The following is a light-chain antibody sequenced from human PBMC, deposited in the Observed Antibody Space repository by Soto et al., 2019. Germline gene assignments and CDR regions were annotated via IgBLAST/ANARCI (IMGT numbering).Light chain of an antibody. CDR1: QGIGST. CDR2: GAS. Sequence: EIVMTQSPATLSVSPGERATLSCRASQGIGSTLAWYQQKPGQTPRLLIYGASTRATGVPARFSGSGSGTEFTLTIKSLQSEDSAVYYCKRYNNWPLTFGGGTKVDIK. V-gene: IGKV3-15*01. J-gene: IGKJ4*01. CDR3: KRYNNWPLT.